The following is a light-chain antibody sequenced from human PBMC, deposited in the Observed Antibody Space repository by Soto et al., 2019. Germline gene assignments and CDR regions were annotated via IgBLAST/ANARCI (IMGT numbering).Light chain of an antibody. CDR2: HNS. CDR1: SSNIGAGYD. Sequence: QSVLTQPPPVSGAPGRRVTLPCTGSSSNIGAGYDVHWYQQLPGTAPKLLIYHNSNRPSGVPDRFSGSKSGTSASLAITGLQAEDEADYYCQSYDSSLSGSRVFGTGTKVTVL. V-gene: IGLV1-40*01. CDR3: QSYDSSLSGSRV. J-gene: IGLJ1*01.